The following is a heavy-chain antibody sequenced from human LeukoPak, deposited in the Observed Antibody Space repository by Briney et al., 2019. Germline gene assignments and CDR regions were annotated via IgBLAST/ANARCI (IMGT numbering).Heavy chain of an antibody. J-gene: IGHJ3*02. Sequence: GGSLRLSCAASGCTFSSYAMHWVRQAPGKGLEWVAVISYDGSNKYYADSVKGRFTISRDNSKNTLYLQMNSLRAEDTAVYYCAKDGEYQLLNAFDIWGQGTMVTVSS. CDR2: ISYDGSNK. CDR3: AKDGEYQLLNAFDI. V-gene: IGHV3-30-3*01. CDR1: GCTFSSYA. D-gene: IGHD2-2*01.